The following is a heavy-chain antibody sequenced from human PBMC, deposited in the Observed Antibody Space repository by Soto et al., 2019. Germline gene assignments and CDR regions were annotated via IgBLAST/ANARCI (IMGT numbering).Heavy chain of an antibody. CDR3: ARGFTEYYDYVWGSYTGDAFDI. V-gene: IGHV4-31*03. D-gene: IGHD3-16*01. CDR1: GGSISSGGYY. Sequence: KTSETLSLTCTVSGGSISSGGYYWSWIRQHPGKGLEWIGYIYYSGSTYYNPSLKSRVTISVDTSKNQFSLKLSSVTAADTAVYYCARGFTEYYDYVWGSYTGDAFDIWGQGTMVTVSS. J-gene: IGHJ3*02. CDR2: IYYSGST.